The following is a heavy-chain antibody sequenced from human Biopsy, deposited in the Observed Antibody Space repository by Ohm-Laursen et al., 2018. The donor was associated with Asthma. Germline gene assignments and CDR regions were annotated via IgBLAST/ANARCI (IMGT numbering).Heavy chain of an antibody. Sequence: GTLSFTCTVSGGSVSSGSHYWSWIRQPPGKGLEWIGYISYSGSTNYNPSLKSRVTISVDTSKNQFSLKLSSVTAADTAVYYCARAQDYYDSRGYYRSFDYWGQGTLVTVSS. CDR3: ARAQDYYDSRGYYRSFDY. V-gene: IGHV4-61*01. CDR2: ISYSGST. D-gene: IGHD3-22*01. J-gene: IGHJ4*02. CDR1: GGSVSSGSHY.